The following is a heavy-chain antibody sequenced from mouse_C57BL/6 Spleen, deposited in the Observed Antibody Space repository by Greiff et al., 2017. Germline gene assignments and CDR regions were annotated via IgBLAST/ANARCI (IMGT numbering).Heavy chain of an antibody. V-gene: IGHV5-4*01. D-gene: IGHD2-12*01. J-gene: IGHJ4*01. CDR2: ISDGGSYT. CDR1: GFTFSSYA. CDR3: ARGALDSFYAMDD. Sequence: EVQLVESGGGLVKPGGSLKLSCAASGFTFSSYAMSWVRQTPEKRLEWVATISDGGSYTYYPDNVKGRFTISRDNAKNNLYLQRSHLKSEDTAMYYCARGALDSFYAMDDWGQGTSVTVSS.